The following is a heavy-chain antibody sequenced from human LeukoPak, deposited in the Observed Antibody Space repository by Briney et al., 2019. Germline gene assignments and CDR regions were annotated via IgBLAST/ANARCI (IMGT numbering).Heavy chain of an antibody. V-gene: IGHV3-23*01. CDR2: ISGSGDST. Sequence: PGGSLRLSCAASGFTFSSYAMTWVRQAPGKGLEWVSAISGSGDSTYYADSVKGRFTTSRDNSKNTLYLQMNSLRAEDTAVYYCAREGVDTGTFDYWGQGTLVTVSS. CDR3: AREGVDTGTFDY. J-gene: IGHJ4*02. CDR1: GFTFSSYA. D-gene: IGHD5-18*01.